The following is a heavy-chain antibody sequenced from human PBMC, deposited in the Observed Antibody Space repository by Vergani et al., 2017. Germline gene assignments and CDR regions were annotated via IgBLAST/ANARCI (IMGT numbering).Heavy chain of an antibody. CDR3: ARGSGVLGYYYYGMDV. CDR2: INPNSGGT. CDR1: GYTFTGYY. J-gene: IGHJ6*02. D-gene: IGHD3-10*01. Sequence: QVQLVQSGAEVKKPGASVKVSCKASGYTFTGYYMPWVRQAPGQGLEWMGWINPNSGGTNYAQKFQGRVTMTRDTSISTAYMELSRLRSDDTAVYYCARGSGVLGYYYYGMDVWGQGTTVTVSS. V-gene: IGHV1-2*02.